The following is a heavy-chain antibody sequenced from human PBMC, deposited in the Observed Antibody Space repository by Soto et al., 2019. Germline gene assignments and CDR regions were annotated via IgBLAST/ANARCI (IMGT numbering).Heavy chain of an antibody. Sequence: QVQLVQSGAEVKKPGASVKVSCKASGYTFTSYGISWVRQAPGQGLEWMGWISVYNGNTIYAQKLQGRVTMTTDTSTSTAYMELRSLRSDDTAVYYCARDRADTAMGYYYYGMDVWGQGTTVTVSS. V-gene: IGHV1-18*01. CDR3: ARDRADTAMGYYYYGMDV. J-gene: IGHJ6*02. D-gene: IGHD5-18*01. CDR1: GYTFTSYG. CDR2: ISVYNGNT.